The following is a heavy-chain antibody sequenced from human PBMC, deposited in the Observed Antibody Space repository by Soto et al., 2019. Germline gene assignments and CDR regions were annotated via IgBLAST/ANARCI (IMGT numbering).Heavy chain of an antibody. J-gene: IGHJ4*02. CDR2: TYYRSKWYN. CDR1: GDSVSSNSAA. Sequence: SQTLSLTCAISGDSVSSNSAAWNWIRQSPSRGLEWLGRTYYRSKWYNDYVVSVKSRITLNPDTSKNPFPLQLNSVTPEDTAVYYCARDFSSVYCGGDCYSTFDYWGQGSLVTVSS. CDR3: ARDFSSVYCGGDCYSTFDY. D-gene: IGHD2-21*01. V-gene: IGHV6-1*01.